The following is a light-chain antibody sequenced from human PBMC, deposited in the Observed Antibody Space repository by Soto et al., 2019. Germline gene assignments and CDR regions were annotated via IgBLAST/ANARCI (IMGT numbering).Light chain of an antibody. CDR1: QSVSSN. J-gene: IGKJ1*01. CDR3: QQNNNWPRT. CDR2: GAS. V-gene: IGKV3-15*01. Sequence: EIVMTQSPATLSVSPGERATLSCRASQSVSSNLAWYQQKPGQAPRLLIYGASTRATGIPARFSGSGSGTEFTLTISSLQSEDFAVYYCQQNNNWPRTFGQGPRWKSN.